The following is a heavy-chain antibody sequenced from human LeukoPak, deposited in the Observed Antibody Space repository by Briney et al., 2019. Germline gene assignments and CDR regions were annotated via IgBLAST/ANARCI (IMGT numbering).Heavy chain of an antibody. CDR1: GFTFSDNY. CDR2: IGPDGSNT. V-gene: IGHV3-11*01. Sequence: PGGSLRLSCAASGFTFSDNYMSWIRQPPGKGLEWVSYIGPDGSNTYYADSVKGRFAISMDNAKNSVFLQMNSLTVEDTAVYYCARARDLTHWGQGTQVTVSS. CDR3: ARARDLTH. J-gene: IGHJ4*02.